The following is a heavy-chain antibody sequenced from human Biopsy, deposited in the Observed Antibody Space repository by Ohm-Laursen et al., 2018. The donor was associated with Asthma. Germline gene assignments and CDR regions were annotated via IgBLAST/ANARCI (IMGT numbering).Heavy chain of an antibody. CDR2: INAGNGNT. V-gene: IGHV1-3*01. CDR1: GYTFTSYA. J-gene: IGHJ4*02. CDR3: ARPYYDSSGYYYENLSFDY. D-gene: IGHD3-22*01. Sequence: SVKVPCKASGYTFTSYAMHWVRQAPGQRLEWMGWINAGNGNTKYSQKFQGRVTITRDTSASTAYMELSSLRSEDTAVYYCARPYYDSSGYYYENLSFDYWGQGTLVTVSS.